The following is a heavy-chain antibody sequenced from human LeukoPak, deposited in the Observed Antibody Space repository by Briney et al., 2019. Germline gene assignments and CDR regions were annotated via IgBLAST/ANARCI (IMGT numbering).Heavy chain of an antibody. V-gene: IGHV4-4*07. Sequence: NPSETLSLTCTVSGGSISSYYWSWIRQPAGKGLEWIGRIYTSGSTNYNPSLKSRVTMSEDTSKNQFSLKLSSVTAADTAVYYCARALTYYYGSGSYASWAFDIWGQGTMVTVSS. J-gene: IGHJ3*02. CDR3: ARALTYYYGSGSYASWAFDI. D-gene: IGHD3-10*01. CDR1: GGSISSYY. CDR2: IYTSGST.